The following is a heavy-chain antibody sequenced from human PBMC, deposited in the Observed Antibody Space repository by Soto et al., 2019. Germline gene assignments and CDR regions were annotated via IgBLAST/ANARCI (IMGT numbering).Heavy chain of an antibody. Sequence: GGSLRLSCAASGFTFSSYAMHWVRQAPGKGLEWVAVISYDGSNKYYADSVKGRFTISRDNSKNTLYLQMNSLRAEDTAVYYCARDFGSGWYPFDPWGQGTLVTVS. J-gene: IGHJ5*02. CDR3: ARDFGSGWYPFDP. CDR2: ISYDGSNK. D-gene: IGHD6-19*01. V-gene: IGHV3-30-3*01. CDR1: GFTFSSYA.